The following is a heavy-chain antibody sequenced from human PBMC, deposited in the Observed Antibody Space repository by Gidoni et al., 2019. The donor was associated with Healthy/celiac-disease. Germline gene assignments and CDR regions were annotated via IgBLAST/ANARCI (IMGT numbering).Heavy chain of an antibody. Sequence: QVQLVQSGAEVKKPGASVKVSCKASGYTFTSYYMHWVRQAPGQGLEWMGIINPSGGSTSYAQKFQGRVTMTRDTSTSTVYMELSSLRSEDTAVYYCAREMTTVTPDNWFDPWGQGTLDTVSS. V-gene: IGHV1-46*01. D-gene: IGHD4-17*01. CDR1: GYTFTSYY. CDR3: AREMTTVTPDNWFDP. CDR2: INPSGGST. J-gene: IGHJ5*02.